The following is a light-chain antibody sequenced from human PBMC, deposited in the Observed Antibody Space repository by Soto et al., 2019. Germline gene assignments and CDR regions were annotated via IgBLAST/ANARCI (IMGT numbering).Light chain of an antibody. CDR3: QQYSNLIT. CDR1: QDVSNY. J-gene: IGKJ5*01. V-gene: IGKV1-33*01. Sequence: DIQMTQSPSSLSASVGGRFAGTCQASQDVSNYLNWYQQKLGKAPKLLIYDASNLETGVPSRFSGSGSGTYFSFTISSLQPEDFATYYCQQYSNLITFGQGTRLQT. CDR2: DAS.